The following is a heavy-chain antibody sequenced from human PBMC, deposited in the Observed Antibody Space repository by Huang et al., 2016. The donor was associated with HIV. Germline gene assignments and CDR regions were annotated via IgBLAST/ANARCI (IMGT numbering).Heavy chain of an antibody. CDR3: AKGGSAAAVLDF. CDR2: ISYDGKTK. V-gene: IGHV3-30*18. CDR1: GFTFSSYG. J-gene: IGHJ4*02. Sequence: QVQLVESGGGADQPGRSLRTSCAASGFTFSSYGRHWVRKAPGKGLEWVAVISYDGKTKYYAEAVKGRFIISIDNSKTTVYLQLNSLRVEDTAVYYCAKGGSAAAVLDFWGQGTLVTVSS. D-gene: IGHD6-13*01.